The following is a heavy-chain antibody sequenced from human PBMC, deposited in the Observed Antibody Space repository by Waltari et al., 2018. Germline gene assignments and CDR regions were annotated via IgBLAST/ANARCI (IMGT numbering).Heavy chain of an antibody. CDR1: GASISSYY. J-gene: IGHJ4*02. V-gene: IGHV4-4*07. CDR3: AGAGGNSFDY. Sequence: QVQLQESGPGLVKPSETLSLICTVSGASISSYYWSLIRQPAGKGLEWIGRLYTSGHTIYNPALKSRATMSVDTSKNQFSLKLTSVTAADTAVYYCAGAGGNSFDYWGQGTLVTVSS. CDR2: LYTSGHT. D-gene: IGHD3-10*01.